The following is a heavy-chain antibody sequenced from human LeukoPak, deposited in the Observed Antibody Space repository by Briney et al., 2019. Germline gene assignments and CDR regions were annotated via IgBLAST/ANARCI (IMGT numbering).Heavy chain of an antibody. CDR3: ARDPSTYDFWSGYYAY. CDR2: VSYDGSNK. J-gene: IGHJ4*02. Sequence: GRSLRPSCAASGFTFSTYAMHWVRQAPGKGLEWVAVVSYDGSNKYYADSVKGRFTISRDNSKNTLYLQMNSLRAEDTAVYYCARDPSTYDFWSGYYAYWGQGTLVTVSS. CDR1: GFTFSTYA. V-gene: IGHV3-30*01. D-gene: IGHD3-3*01.